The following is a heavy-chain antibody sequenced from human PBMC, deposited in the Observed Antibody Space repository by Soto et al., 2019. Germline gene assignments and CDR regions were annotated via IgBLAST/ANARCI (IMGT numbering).Heavy chain of an antibody. CDR1: GGSISSYY. J-gene: IGHJ6*03. Sequence: QVQLQESGPGLVKPSKTLSLTCTVSGGSISSYYWSWIRQPPGKGLEWIGYIYYSGSTNYNPSLKSRVTISVDTSKNQFSLKLSSVTAADTAVYFCARLVAARRSYYMDVWGKGTTVTVSS. CDR3: ARLVAARRSYYMDV. CDR2: IYYSGST. D-gene: IGHD6-6*01. V-gene: IGHV4-59*08.